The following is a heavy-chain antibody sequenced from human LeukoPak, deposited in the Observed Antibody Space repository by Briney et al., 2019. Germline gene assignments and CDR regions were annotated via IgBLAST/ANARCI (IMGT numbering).Heavy chain of an antibody. Sequence: GGSLRLSCAVSGLTFSSSWMDWVRQAPGKGLEWVASINPDGNKKYSADSVKGRFTTSRDNAENSLYLQMSNLRAEDTAVYFCARGGGLDVWGQGAMVTVSS. V-gene: IGHV3-7*03. D-gene: IGHD3-16*01. CDR2: INPDGNKK. CDR3: ARGGGLDV. CDR1: GLTFSSSW. J-gene: IGHJ6*02.